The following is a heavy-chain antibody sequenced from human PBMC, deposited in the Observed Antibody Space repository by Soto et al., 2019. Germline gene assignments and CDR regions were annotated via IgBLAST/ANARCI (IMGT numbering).Heavy chain of an antibody. CDR3: ARYVAYGDYYFDY. D-gene: IGHD4-17*01. Sequence: SETLSLTCTVSGGSISSGGYYWSWIRQHPGKGLEWIGYIYYSGSTYYNPSLKSRVTISVDTSKNQFSLKLSSVTAADTAVYYCARYVAYGDYYFDYWGQGTLVTVSS. V-gene: IGHV4-31*03. CDR1: GGSISSGGYY. J-gene: IGHJ4*02. CDR2: IYYSGST.